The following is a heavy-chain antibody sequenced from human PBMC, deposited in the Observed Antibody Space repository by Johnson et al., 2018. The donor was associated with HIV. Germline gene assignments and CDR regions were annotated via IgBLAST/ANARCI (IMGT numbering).Heavy chain of an antibody. J-gene: IGHJ3*02. CDR3: ARSDVDIVATILFDI. CDR1: GFTVSSNY. D-gene: IGHD5-12*01. V-gene: IGHV3-11*04. Sequence: QVQLVESGGGLIQPGGSLRLSCAASGFTVSSNYMTWIRQAPGKGLEWVSYIDSRGSIIYSADSVQGRFTISRDNAKNSLYLQMNSLRDEDMAVYYCARSDVDIVATILFDIWGQGTMVTVSS. CDR2: IDSRGSII.